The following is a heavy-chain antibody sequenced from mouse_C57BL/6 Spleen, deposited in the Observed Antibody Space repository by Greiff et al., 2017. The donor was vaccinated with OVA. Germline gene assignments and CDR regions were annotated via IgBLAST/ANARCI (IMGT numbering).Heavy chain of an antibody. Sequence: VQLQQSGAELVRPGASVNLSCTASGFNIKDDYMHWVKQRPEQGLEWIGWIDPENGDTEYASKFQGKATITADTSSNTAYLQLSSLTSEDTAVYYCTTGYYGAYWGQGTLVTVSA. CDR2: IDPENGDT. J-gene: IGHJ3*01. D-gene: IGHD1-1*01. CDR3: TTGYYGAY. CDR1: GFNIKDDY. V-gene: IGHV14-4*01.